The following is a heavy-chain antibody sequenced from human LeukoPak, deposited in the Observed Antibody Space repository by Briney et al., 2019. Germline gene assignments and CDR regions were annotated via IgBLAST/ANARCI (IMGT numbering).Heavy chain of an antibody. CDR3: ARNTNYFGSGNSFDY. J-gene: IGHJ4*02. D-gene: IGHD3-10*01. Sequence: ASVKVSCKASGYTFTGYYMHWVRQAPGQGLEWMGWINPNTGDTNYAQKFQGRVTMTRDTSIDTAYMELSRLKTDDTAVYYCARNTNYFGSGNSFDYWGQGTLVTVSS. CDR1: GYTFTGYY. V-gene: IGHV1-2*02. CDR2: INPNTGDT.